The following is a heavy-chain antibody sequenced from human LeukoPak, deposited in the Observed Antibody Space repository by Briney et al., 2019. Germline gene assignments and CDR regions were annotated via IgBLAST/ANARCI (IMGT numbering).Heavy chain of an antibody. Sequence: SETLSLTCTVSGGSISSYYWSWIRQPPGKGLEWIGYIYYSGSTNYNPSLKSRVTISVDTSKNQFSLKLSSVTAADTAVYYCARIKVVIAQNWFDPWGQGTLVTVSS. CDR1: GGSISSYY. D-gene: IGHD2-21*01. J-gene: IGHJ5*02. CDR3: ARIKVVIAQNWFDP. CDR2: IYYSGST. V-gene: IGHV4-59*08.